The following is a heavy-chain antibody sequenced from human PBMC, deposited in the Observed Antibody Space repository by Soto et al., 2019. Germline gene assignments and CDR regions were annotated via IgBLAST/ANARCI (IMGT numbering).Heavy chain of an antibody. Sequence: QEQLVQSGAEVKKPGSSVNISCKASGGSFGNSAINWVRQTPGQGLEWVGGFIPVYRTLNFAQKFQGRVTITADESTGTAYMTLSSLASNDTAVYYCATGVIWIGYFTVDSWGQGTRVTVSS. V-gene: IGHV1-69*01. CDR1: GGSFGNSA. CDR3: ATGVIWIGYFTVDS. D-gene: IGHD3-3*01. J-gene: IGHJ4*02. CDR2: FIPVYRTL.